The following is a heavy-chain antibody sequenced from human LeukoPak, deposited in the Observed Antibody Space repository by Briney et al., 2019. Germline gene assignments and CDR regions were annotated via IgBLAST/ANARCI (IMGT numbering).Heavy chain of an antibody. D-gene: IGHD2-15*01. V-gene: IGHV3-21*01. CDR2: ISSSSSYI. J-gene: IGHJ5*02. CDR3: ASDVVAATPKNWFDP. CDR1: GFTFSSYS. Sequence: GGSLRLSCAASGFTFSSYSMNWVRQAPGKGLEWVSYISSSSSYIYYADSVKGRFTISRDNAKNSLYLQMNSLRAEDTAVYYCASDVVAATPKNWFDPWGQGTLVTVSS.